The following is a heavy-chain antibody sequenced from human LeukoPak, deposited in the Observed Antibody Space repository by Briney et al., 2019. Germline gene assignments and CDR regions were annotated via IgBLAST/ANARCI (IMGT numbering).Heavy chain of an antibody. CDR1: GGSLSSYY. V-gene: IGHV4-59*01. D-gene: IGHD5-24*01. J-gene: IGHJ4*02. CDR2: IYYSGST. Sequence: SETLSLTCTVSGGSLSSYYWSWIRQPPGKGLEWIGYIYYSGSTNYNPSLKSRVTISVDTSKNQFSLKLSSVTAADTAVYYCARGMGDGYDLDYWGQGTLVTVSS. CDR3: ARGMGDGYDLDY.